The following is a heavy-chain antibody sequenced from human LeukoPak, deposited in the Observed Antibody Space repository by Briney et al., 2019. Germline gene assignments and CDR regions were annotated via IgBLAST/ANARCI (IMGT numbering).Heavy chain of an antibody. CDR2: IYYSGST. CDR1: GGSISSSSYY. CDR3: ARAAHGDSIDY. V-gene: IGHV4-39*07. J-gene: IGHJ4*02. Sequence: SETPSLTCTVSGGSISSSSYYWGWIRQPPGKGLEWIGSIYYSGSTYYNPSLKSRVTISVDTSKNQFSLKLSSVTAADTAVYYCARAAHGDSIDYWGQGTLVTVSS.